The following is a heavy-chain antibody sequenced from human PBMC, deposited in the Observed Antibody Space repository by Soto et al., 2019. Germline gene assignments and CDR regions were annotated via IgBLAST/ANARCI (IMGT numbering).Heavy chain of an antibody. J-gene: IGHJ3*02. CDR1: GGSISSGGYY. D-gene: IGHD3-22*01. CDR3: ARGRVTMIVVVTVDALDI. V-gene: IGHV4-31*03. Sequence: SETLSLTCTVSGGSISSGGYYWSWIRQHPGKGLEWIGYIYYSGSTYYNPSLKSRVTISVDMSKNQFSLKLSSVTAADTAVYYCARGRVTMIVVVTVDALDIWGQGTMVTVSS. CDR2: IYYSGST.